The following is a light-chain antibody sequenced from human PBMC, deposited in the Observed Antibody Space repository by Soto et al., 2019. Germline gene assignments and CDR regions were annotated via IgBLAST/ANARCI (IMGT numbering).Light chain of an antibody. J-gene: IGLJ1*01. V-gene: IGLV1-44*01. CDR2: SNN. Sequence: QSVLTQPPSASGTPGQRVTISCSGSSFNIGSNTVNWYQQLPGTAPKLLIHSNNQRPSGVPDRFSGSKSGTSASLAISGLQSEDEADYYCGARDDSLNGYVFGAGTKVTVL. CDR1: SFNIGSNT. CDR3: GARDDSLNGYV.